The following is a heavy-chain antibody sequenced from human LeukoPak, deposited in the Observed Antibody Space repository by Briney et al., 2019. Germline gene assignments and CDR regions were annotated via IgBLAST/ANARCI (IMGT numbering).Heavy chain of an antibody. CDR3: ARVGGYSGYHKRTDFDY. CDR2: INPNSGGT. Sequence: ASVKVSCKASGYTFTGYYMHWVRQAPRQGLEWMGPINPNSGGTNYAQKFQGRVTMTRDTSISTAYMELSRLRSDDTAVYYCARVGGYSGYHKRTDFDYWGQGTLVTVSS. J-gene: IGHJ4*02. V-gene: IGHV1-2*06. D-gene: IGHD5-12*01. CDR1: GYTFTGYY.